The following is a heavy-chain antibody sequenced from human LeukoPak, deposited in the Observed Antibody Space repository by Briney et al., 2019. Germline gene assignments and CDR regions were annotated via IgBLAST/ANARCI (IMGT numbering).Heavy chain of an antibody. Sequence: GGSLRPSCAGSGFIFNNYAMHWVRQPPGKGLEWVSGISWNSGSIDYADSVKGRFTISRDNAKNSLYLQMNSLRVEDTAFYYCAKDNRRHYTSGPNPDSLHWGQGALVTVSS. J-gene: IGHJ4*02. CDR1: GFIFNNYA. CDR3: AKDNRRHYTSGPNPDSLH. D-gene: IGHD6-19*01. CDR2: ISWNSGSI. V-gene: IGHV3-9*01.